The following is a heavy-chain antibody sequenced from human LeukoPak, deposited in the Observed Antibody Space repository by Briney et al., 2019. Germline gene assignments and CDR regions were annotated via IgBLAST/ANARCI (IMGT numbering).Heavy chain of an antibody. CDR2: IKEDGSEI. CDR1: AFTLSSYW. J-gene: IGHJ4*02. Sequence: GGSLRLSCEASAFTLSSYWMSWVRQAPGKGLEWVANIKEDGSEINYVDSVKGRFTISRDNAKNSLFLQMNSLRVEDTAVYYCARDRCYSSFDYWGQGTLVTVSS. D-gene: IGHD2-15*01. V-gene: IGHV3-7*01. CDR3: ARDRCYSSFDY.